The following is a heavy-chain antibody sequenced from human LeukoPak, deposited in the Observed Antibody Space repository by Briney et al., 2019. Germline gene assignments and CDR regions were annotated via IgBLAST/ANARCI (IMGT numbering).Heavy chain of an antibody. J-gene: IGHJ4*02. Sequence: PSETLSLTCTVSGGSISSYYWSWIRQPPGKGLEWIGYIYYSGSTNYNPSLKSRVTISVDTSKNQFSLKLSSVTAADTAVYYCARGPTYYDSSGYSHWGQGTLVTVSS. D-gene: IGHD3-22*01. CDR3: ARGPTYYDSSGYSH. CDR1: GGSISSYY. V-gene: IGHV4-59*01. CDR2: IYYSGST.